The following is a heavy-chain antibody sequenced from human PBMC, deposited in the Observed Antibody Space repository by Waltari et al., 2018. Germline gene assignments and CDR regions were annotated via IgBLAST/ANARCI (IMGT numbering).Heavy chain of an antibody. CDR3: ARHLYSIDDLELDN. CDR1: GLACISSA. CDR2: ISDSGVTT. D-gene: IGHD3-16*02. V-gene: IGHV3-23*01. Sequence: ELHLLESGGGLVQQGGSLRLSCAASGLACISSAMSWVRQAPGKGLEWVARISDSGVTTKFADAVKGRFTVSRDNSKNTLYLQLNSLSAEDTAVYYGARHLYSIDDLELDNWGQGTLVTVSS. J-gene: IGHJ4*02.